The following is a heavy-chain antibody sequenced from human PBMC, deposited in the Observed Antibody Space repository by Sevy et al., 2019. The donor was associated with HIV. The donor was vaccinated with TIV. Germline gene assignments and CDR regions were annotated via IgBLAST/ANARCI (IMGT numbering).Heavy chain of an antibody. CDR2: ISGSGGST. V-gene: IGHV3-23*01. Sequence: GGSLRLSCAASGFTFSSYAMSWVRQAPGKGLEWVSAISGSGGSTYYAHSVKGRFTISRDNSKNTLYLQMNSLRAEDTAVYYCAKCPKVLRFLEWLLYSDYWGQGTLVTVSS. D-gene: IGHD3-3*01. J-gene: IGHJ4*02. CDR1: GFTFSSYA. CDR3: AKCPKVLRFLEWLLYSDY.